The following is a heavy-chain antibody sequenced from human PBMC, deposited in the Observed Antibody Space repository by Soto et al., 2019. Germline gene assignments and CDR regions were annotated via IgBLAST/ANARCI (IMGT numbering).Heavy chain of an antibody. D-gene: IGHD2-2*01. CDR1: GGTFSSYA. J-gene: IGHJ6*02. CDR3: ARHDCISSSCYYYYLYGMDV. Sequence: QVQLVQSGAEVKKPGSSVKVSCKASGGTFSSYAISWVRQAPGQGLEWMGGIIPIFDTANYAQKFQGRVTITADESTSTASMELSSVRSKDTAVYYCARHDCISSSCYYYYLYGMDVWGQGTTVTVSS. V-gene: IGHV1-69*12. CDR2: IIPIFDTA.